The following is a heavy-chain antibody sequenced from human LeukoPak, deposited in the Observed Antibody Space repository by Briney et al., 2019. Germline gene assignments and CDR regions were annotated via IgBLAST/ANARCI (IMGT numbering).Heavy chain of an antibody. D-gene: IGHD6-19*01. CDR3: AKDLEGSGWYQGYFDY. V-gene: IGHV3-23*01. CDR2: ISGSGGST. CDR1: GFTFSSYA. Sequence: GGSLRLSCAASGFTFSSYAMSWVRQAPGKGLEWVSAISGSGGSTYYADSVRGRFTISRDNSKNTLYLQMNSLRAEDTAVYYCAKDLEGSGWYQGYFDYWGQGTLVTVSS. J-gene: IGHJ4*02.